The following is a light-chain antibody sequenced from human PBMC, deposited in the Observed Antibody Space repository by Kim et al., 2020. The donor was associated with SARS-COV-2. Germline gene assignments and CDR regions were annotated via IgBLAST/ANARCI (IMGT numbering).Light chain of an antibody. CDR1: SLGDKN. V-gene: IGLV3-1*01. CDR2: QDK. J-gene: IGLJ2*01. CDR3: QAWDSTSVV. Sequence: VSPRQNASITGSGESLGDKNVCWYQQKPGQPPVLVIYQDKKRPSGIPERFSGSNAGNTATLTISGTQAMDEADYYCQAWDSTSVVFGGGTKVTVL.